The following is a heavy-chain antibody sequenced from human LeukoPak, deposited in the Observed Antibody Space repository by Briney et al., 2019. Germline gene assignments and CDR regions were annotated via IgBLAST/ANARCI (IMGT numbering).Heavy chain of an antibody. CDR3: AREPAAAGKNWFDP. CDR1: GFTFSSYW. J-gene: IGHJ5*02. Sequence: GGSLRLSCAASGFTFSSYWMSWVRQAPGKGLEWVANIKQDGSEKSYVDSVKGRFTISRDNAKNSLYLQMNSLRAEDTAVYYCAREPAAAGKNWFDPWGQGTLVTVSS. D-gene: IGHD6-25*01. CDR2: IKQDGSEK. V-gene: IGHV3-7*01.